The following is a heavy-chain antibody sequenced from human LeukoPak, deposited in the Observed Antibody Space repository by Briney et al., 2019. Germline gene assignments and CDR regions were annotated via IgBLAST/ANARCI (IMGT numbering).Heavy chain of an antibody. J-gene: IGHJ4*02. CDR3: VKDEGYCSSVSCSPSY. CDR2: IGGNGDTT. CDR1: GFNFRNYP. Sequence: GGSLRLSCAASGFNFRNYPMHWVRQAPGKGLEYVSAIGGNGDTTYYEDSVKGRVTISRDNSKITLYLQLSSLRVEDTAVYYCVKDEGYCSSVSCSPSYWGQGTLVTVSS. D-gene: IGHD2-2*01. V-gene: IGHV3-64D*06.